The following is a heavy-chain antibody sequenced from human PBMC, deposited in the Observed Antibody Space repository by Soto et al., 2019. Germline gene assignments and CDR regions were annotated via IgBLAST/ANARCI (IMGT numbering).Heavy chain of an antibody. V-gene: IGHV4-34*01. Sequence: QVQLQQWGAGLLKPSETLSLTCAVYGGSFSGYYWSWIRQPPGKGLEWIGEINHSGRTNYNPSLKSRVTISVDTSKNQFSLKLSSVTAADTAVYYCARGIYCSGGSCYASENYYYYYMDVWGKGTTVTVSS. J-gene: IGHJ6*03. CDR3: ARGIYCSGGSCYASENYYYYYMDV. CDR1: GGSFSGYY. CDR2: INHSGRT. D-gene: IGHD2-15*01.